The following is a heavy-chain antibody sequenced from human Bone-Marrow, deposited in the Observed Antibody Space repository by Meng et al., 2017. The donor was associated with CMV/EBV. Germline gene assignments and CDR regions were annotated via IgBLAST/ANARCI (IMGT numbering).Heavy chain of an antibody. Sequence: CEASGYTVTSRYIHWVRQAPGQGLEWMGILHPTGGSTSFAQKFQGRVTMTRDTSTSTVYMELNSLTSEDTAVYYCARDRGSGPYYFDLWGQGTLVTVSS. CDR2: LHPTGGST. V-gene: IGHV1-46*01. J-gene: IGHJ4*02. CDR1: GYTVTSRY. D-gene: IGHD6-19*01. CDR3: ARDRGSGPYYFDL.